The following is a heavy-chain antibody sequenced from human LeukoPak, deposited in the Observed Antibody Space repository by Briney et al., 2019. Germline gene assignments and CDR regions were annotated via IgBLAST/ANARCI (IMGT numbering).Heavy chain of an antibody. CDR3: AGETGTTWYYDYGMDV. Sequence: SQTLSLTCAISRDSVSSNSAAWNWIRQSPSRGLEWLGRTYYRSKWYNDYAVSVKSRITINPDTSKNQFSLQLNSVTPEDTAVYYCAGETGTTWYYDYGMDVWGQGTTVTVSS. V-gene: IGHV6-1*01. CDR1: RDSVSSNSAA. J-gene: IGHJ6*02. CDR2: TYYRSKWYN. D-gene: IGHD1-1*01.